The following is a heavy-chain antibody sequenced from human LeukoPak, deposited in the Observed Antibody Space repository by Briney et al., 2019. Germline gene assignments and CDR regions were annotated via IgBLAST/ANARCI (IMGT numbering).Heavy chain of an antibody. Sequence: SETLSLTCSVYGGTIGIYYWTWIRQPAGKRLEWIGRIYNIGSTNYNPYLKSRVTMSVDTSKNQFSLKLSSVTAADTAVYYCARGGGSNRSNNALDIWGQGTMVTVSS. CDR1: GGTIGIYY. V-gene: IGHV4-4*07. J-gene: IGHJ3*02. CDR3: ARGGGSNRSNNALDI. D-gene: IGHD3-16*01. CDR2: IYNIGST.